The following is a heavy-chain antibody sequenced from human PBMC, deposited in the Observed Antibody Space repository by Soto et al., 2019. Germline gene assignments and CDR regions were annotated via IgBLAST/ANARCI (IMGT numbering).Heavy chain of an antibody. D-gene: IGHD2-15*01. J-gene: IGHJ5*02. CDR1: GFTFSSYA. CDR3: ARPNPPDIVVVVAANDWFDP. CDR2: ISYDGSNK. V-gene: IGHV3-30-3*01. Sequence: GGSLRLSCAASGFTFSSYAMHWVRQAPGKGLEWVAVISYDGSNKYYADSVKGRFTISRDNSKNTLYLQMNSLRAEDTAVYYCARPNPPDIVVVVAANDWFDPWGQGTLVTVSS.